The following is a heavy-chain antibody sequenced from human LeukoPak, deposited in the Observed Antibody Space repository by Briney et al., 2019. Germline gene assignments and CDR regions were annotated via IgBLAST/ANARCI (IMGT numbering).Heavy chain of an antibody. Sequence: GGSLRLSCAASGFTFSSYAMHWVRQAPGKGLEWVAVISYDGSNKYYADSVKGRFTISRDNSKNTLYLQMNSLRAEGTAVYYCARGDSRELNRLFDYWGQGTLVTVSS. CDR1: GFTFSSYA. D-gene: IGHD1-26*01. CDR3: ARGDSRELNRLFDY. J-gene: IGHJ4*02. V-gene: IGHV3-30-3*01. CDR2: ISYDGSNK.